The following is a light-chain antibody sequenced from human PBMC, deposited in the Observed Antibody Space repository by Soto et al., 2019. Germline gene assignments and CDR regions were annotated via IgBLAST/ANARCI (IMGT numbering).Light chain of an antibody. CDR3: SSYAGSTTYVV. CDR2: EVS. V-gene: IGLV2-23*02. J-gene: IGLJ2*01. Sequence: QSALTQPASVSGSPGQSITISCTGTSSDVGSYDLVSWYQHHPGKAPKVMIYEVSKWPSGLSNRFSASKSGNTASLTISGLQAEDEADYYCSSYAGSTTYVVFGGGTKLTVL. CDR1: SSDVGSYDL.